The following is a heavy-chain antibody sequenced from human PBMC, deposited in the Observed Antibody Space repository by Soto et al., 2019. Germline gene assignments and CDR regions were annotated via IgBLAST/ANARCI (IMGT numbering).Heavy chain of an antibody. D-gene: IGHD2-2*01. CDR1: GYSFPSDW. CDR3: ARIPHSTTSYYDHNFCMDV. V-gene: IGHV5-51*01. J-gene: IGHJ6*02. Sequence: PGESLKISCKGSGYSFPSDWIGWVRQMPGKGLEWMGSIYPADSDTRYSPAFQGQVTISADKSIRTAYLQWSSLKASDTATYYCARIPHSTTSYYDHNFCMDVWGQGTTVTVSS. CDR2: IYPADSDT.